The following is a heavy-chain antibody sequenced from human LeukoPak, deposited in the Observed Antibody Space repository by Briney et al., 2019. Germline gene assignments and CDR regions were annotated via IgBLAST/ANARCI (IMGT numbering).Heavy chain of an antibody. Sequence: PGGSLRLSCAASGFTFSSYSMNWVRQAPGKGLEWVSYISSSSSTIYHADSVKGRFTISRDNAKNSLYLQMNSLRAEDTAVYYCATDRYSTFDYWGQGILVTVSS. D-gene: IGHD6-13*01. V-gene: IGHV3-48*01. CDR3: ATDRYSTFDY. CDR2: ISSSSSTI. J-gene: IGHJ4*02. CDR1: GFTFSSYS.